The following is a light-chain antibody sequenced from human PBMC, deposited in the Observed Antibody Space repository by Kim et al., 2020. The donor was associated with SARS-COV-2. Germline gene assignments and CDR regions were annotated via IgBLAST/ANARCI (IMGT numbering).Light chain of an antibody. CDR1: VLTKQY. Sequence: SYELTQPSSVSVSPGQTASITCSGDVLTKQYAQWFQQKPGQAPVLVIYGDSERPSGIPERFSDSTSGTTVTLTISGAQVEDEADYYCYSATDDNRVFGGGTQLTVL. V-gene: IGLV3-27*01. CDR3: YSATDDNRV. CDR2: GDS. J-gene: IGLJ3*02.